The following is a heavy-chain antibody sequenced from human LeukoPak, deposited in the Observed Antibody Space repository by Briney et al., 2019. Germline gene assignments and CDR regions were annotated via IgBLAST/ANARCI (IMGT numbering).Heavy chain of an antibody. CDR1: GYTFTAYY. CDR2: INPNSGGT. D-gene: IGHD3-22*01. Sequence: ASVKVSRKASGYTFTAYYMHWVRQAPGQGLEWMGRINPNSGGTNYAQKFQGRVTMTRDTSITTAYMELSRLRSDDTAVYYCALTHDYYDSSGYSYWGQGTLVTVSS. V-gene: IGHV1-2*06. J-gene: IGHJ4*02. CDR3: ALTHDYYDSSGYSY.